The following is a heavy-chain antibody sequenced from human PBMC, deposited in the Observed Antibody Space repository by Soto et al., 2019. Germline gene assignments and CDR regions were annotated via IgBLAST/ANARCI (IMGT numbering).Heavy chain of an antibody. D-gene: IGHD3-22*01. CDR2: ISAYNGNT. J-gene: IGHJ4*02. CDR3: ARDPLYYYDSSGYLRTFDY. V-gene: IGHV1-18*01. Sequence: WASVKVSCKASGYTFTSYCISWVLQAPGQGLEWMGWISAYNGNTNYAQKLQGRVTMTTDTSTSTAYMELRSLRSDDTAVYYCARDPLYYYDSSGYLRTFDYWGQGTLVTVSS. CDR1: GYTFTSYC.